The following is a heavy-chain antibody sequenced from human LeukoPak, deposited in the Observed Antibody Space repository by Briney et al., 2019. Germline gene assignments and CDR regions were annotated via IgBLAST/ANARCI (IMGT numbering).Heavy chain of an antibody. CDR3: ARTTEGGYTYDYFYYYYMDV. D-gene: IGHD5-18*01. CDR1: GYSISSGYY. J-gene: IGHJ6*03. Sequence: SETLSLTCTVSGYSISSGYYWGWIRQPPGKGLEWTGSIDHSGSTYYNPSLKSRITISVDTSKNQFSLKLSSVTAADTAVYYCARTTEGGYTYDYFYYYYMDVWGKGTTVTIPS. V-gene: IGHV4-38-2*02. CDR2: IDHSGST.